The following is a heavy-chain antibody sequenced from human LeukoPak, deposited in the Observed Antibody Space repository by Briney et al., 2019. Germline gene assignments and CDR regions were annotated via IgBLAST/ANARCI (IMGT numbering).Heavy chain of an antibody. J-gene: IGHJ4*02. CDR2: IYPGDSDT. CDR3: ARGHIGSCSSTSCSKGGWDY. CDR1: GYSFTSYW. D-gene: IGHD2-2*01. Sequence: GESLKIFCKGSGYSFTSYWIGGVRQMPGKGLEWMGIIYPGDSDTRYSPSCQGQVTISADKSISTAHLQWSSLKASAPALYYCARGHIGSCSSTSCSKGGWDYWGPGTLVTVSS. V-gene: IGHV5-51*01.